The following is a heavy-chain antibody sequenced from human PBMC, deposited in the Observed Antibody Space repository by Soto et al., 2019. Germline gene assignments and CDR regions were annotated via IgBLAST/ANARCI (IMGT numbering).Heavy chain of an antibody. J-gene: IGHJ6*02. D-gene: IGHD3-16*01. CDR1: GGSFRSSSYY. Sequence: SGTPRHTCTVSGGSFRSSSYYWGWVRQPPGKGLEWIGSIYYSGSNYYNPSLKSPVTIYADTSKTQFSLKLSSVTAADTAVYYCERHLGYYYYGVDVWGPGTTVTVS. CDR3: ERHLGYYYYGVDV. CDR2: IYYSGSN. V-gene: IGHV4-39*01.